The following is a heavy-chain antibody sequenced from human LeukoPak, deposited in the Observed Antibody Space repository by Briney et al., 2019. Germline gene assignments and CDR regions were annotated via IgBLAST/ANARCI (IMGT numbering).Heavy chain of an antibody. CDR2: IVVGSGNT. D-gene: IGHD3-10*01. J-gene: IGHJ5*02. Sequence: ASVKVSCKASGFTFTSSAMQWVRQARGQRLEWIGWIVVGSGNTNYAQKFQGRVTMTRNTSISTAYMELSSLRSEDTAVYYCARARAMVRGVIRVWFDPWGQGTLVTVSS. V-gene: IGHV1-58*02. CDR3: ARARAMVRGVIRVWFDP. CDR1: GFTFTSSA.